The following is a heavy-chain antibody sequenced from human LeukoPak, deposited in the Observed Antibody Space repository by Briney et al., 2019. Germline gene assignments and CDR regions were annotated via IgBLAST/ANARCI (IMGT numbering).Heavy chain of an antibody. D-gene: IGHD3-10*01. CDR1: GFTFSSYG. Sequence: GGSLRLSCAASGFTFSSYGMHWVRQAPGKGLEGVAFIRYDGSNKYFADSVKGRFTISRDNSKNTLYLQMNSLRAEDTAVYYCAKAGVWFGELLGLSFDYWGQGTLVTVSS. CDR3: AKAGVWFGELLGLSFDY. J-gene: IGHJ4*02. CDR2: IRYDGSNK. V-gene: IGHV3-30*02.